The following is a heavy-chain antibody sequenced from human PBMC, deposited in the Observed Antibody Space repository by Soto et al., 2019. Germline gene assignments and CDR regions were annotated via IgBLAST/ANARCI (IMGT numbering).Heavy chain of an antibody. CDR2: IYYSGST. CDR1: GGSFSGYY. Sequence: SETLSLTCAVYGGSFSGYYWTWIRQHPGKGLEWIGYIYYSGSTNYNPSLKSRVTISVDTSNNQFSLKLSSVTAADTAVYYCANTYYDILTGYHDAFDIWGQGTMVTVS. CDR3: ANTYYDILTGYHDAFDI. J-gene: IGHJ3*02. V-gene: IGHV4-59*08. D-gene: IGHD3-9*01.